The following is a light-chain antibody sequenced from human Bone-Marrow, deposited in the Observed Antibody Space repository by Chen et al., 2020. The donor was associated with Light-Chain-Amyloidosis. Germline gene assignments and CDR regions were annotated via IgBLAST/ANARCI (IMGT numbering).Light chain of an antibody. CDR2: GAS. Sequence: EIVMTQSPPTLSVSPRERATLSCRASQSVSTNLAWYQQKPGQAPRLLIYGASTRATGIPARFSGSGSGTEFTLTISSLQSEDFAVYYCHQYDDWTHSFSFGPGTKLDI. V-gene: IGKV3-15*01. CDR1: QSVSTN. J-gene: IGKJ3*01. CDR3: HQYDDWTHSFS.